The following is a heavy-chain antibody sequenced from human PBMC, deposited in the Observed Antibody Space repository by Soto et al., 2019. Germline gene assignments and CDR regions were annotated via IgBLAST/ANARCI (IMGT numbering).Heavy chain of an antibody. CDR3: ARATRIAVAAVY. J-gene: IGHJ4*02. Sequence: ASVKVSCKASGYTFTSYAMHWVRQAPGQRPEWMGWINAGNGNTKYSQKFQGRVTITRDTSASTAYMELSSLRSEDTAVYYCARATRIAVAAVYWGQGTLVTVSS. V-gene: IGHV1-3*01. CDR1: GYTFTSYA. CDR2: INAGNGNT. D-gene: IGHD6-19*01.